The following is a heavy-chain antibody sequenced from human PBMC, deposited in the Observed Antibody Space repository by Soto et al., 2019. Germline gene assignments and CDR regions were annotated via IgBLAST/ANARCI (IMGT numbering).Heavy chain of an antibody. CDR3: TTDSADIVVVPATFGMDV. J-gene: IGHJ6*02. D-gene: IGHD2-2*01. CDR2: IKSITEGGTT. CDR1: GIPFSNAW. V-gene: IGHV3-15*01. Sequence: SLRLSCAASGIPFSNAWMTWVRQAPGKGLEWVGRIKSITEGGTTDYAAPVKGRFTISRDDSKDTLYLQMNNLRTEDTAVYHCTTDSADIVVVPATFGMDVWGQGTTVTVSS.